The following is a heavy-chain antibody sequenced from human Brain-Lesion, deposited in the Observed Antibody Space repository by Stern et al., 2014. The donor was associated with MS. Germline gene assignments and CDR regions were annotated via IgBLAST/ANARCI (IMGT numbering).Heavy chain of an antibody. Sequence: VQLVQPGAEVKKPGESLKISCQGSGYRFTSNWIGWGRQMPGKGLEWLGICCPGDSATRYSPSFQGQVTISADKSISTAYLQWSSLQASDTAMYYCARRGDSSSSGFDYWGQGTLVIVSS. V-gene: IGHV5-51*01. CDR3: ARRGDSSSSGFDY. CDR1: GYRFTSNW. J-gene: IGHJ4*02. CDR2: CCPGDSAT. D-gene: IGHD6-6*01.